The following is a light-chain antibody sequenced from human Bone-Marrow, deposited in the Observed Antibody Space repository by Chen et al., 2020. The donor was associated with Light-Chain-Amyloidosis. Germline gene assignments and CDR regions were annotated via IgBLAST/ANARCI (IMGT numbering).Light chain of an antibody. CDR3: QQRGNWPWT. V-gene: IGKV3-11*01. Sequence: ELVLTQSPATLSLSPGESATLSCRASQSVNSYLAWYQQTPGQPPRLLIYDASNRATDIPARFSGRGSGTDFTLTISGLEPDDFAVYYCQQRGNWPWTFGQGTKVEIK. CDR2: DAS. J-gene: IGKJ1*01. CDR1: QSVNSY.